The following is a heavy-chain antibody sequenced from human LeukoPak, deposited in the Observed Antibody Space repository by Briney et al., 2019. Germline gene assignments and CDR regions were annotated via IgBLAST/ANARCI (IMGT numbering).Heavy chain of an antibody. CDR3: ARELDGNGGWFDP. Sequence: AETLSLTCTVSGDSISDYYWSWIRQPPGRGLEWIGEVYYIGSTQYNPSLKSRVTISVDTSKNQFSLRLRSVTAADTAVYYCARELDGNGGWFDPWGQGTLVTVAS. CDR2: VYYIGST. D-gene: IGHD5-24*01. V-gene: IGHV4-59*01. CDR1: GDSISDYY. J-gene: IGHJ5*02.